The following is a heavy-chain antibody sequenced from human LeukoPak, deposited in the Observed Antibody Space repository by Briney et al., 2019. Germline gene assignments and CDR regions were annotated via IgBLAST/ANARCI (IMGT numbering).Heavy chain of an antibody. Sequence: GGSLRLSCAASRFTFSSYAMSWVRQAPGKGLEWVSAISGSGGSTYYADSVKGRFTISRDNSKNTLYLQMNSLRAEDTAVYYCAKDQAYYDILTLSDVWGKGTTVTVSS. CDR1: RFTFSSYA. CDR3: AKDQAYYDILTLSDV. D-gene: IGHD3-9*01. V-gene: IGHV3-23*01. J-gene: IGHJ6*04. CDR2: ISGSGGST.